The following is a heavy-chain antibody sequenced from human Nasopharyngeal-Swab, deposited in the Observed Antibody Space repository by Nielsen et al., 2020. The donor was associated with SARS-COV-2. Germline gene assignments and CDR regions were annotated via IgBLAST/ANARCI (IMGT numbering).Heavy chain of an antibody. V-gene: IGHV4-34*01. CDR1: GASFNNYY. CDR2: ITHSGST. Sequence: SETLSLTCAVYGASFNNYYWNWIRLAPGKGLEWIGEITHSGSTNYNPSLKSRVTMSVDPSKNQFSLKLSSVTAADTAVYYCARVLVSLTGDLDSWGQGTPVTVSS. CDR3: ARVLVSLTGDLDS. J-gene: IGHJ4*02. D-gene: IGHD3-10*01.